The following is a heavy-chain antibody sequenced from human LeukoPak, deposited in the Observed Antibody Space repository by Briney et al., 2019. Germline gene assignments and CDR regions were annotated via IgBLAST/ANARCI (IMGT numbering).Heavy chain of an antibody. CDR3: ARDTRSSSYYYYGMDV. J-gene: IGHJ6*02. CDR1: GFTVSSNY. D-gene: IGHD6-13*01. V-gene: IGHV3-66*01. CDR2: IYSGGST. Sequence: PGGSLRLSCAASGFTVSSNYMSWVRQAPGKGLEWVSVIYSGGSTYYADSVKGRFTISRDNSKNTLYLQMNSLRAEDTAVYYCARDTRSSSYYYYGMDVWGRGTTVTVSS.